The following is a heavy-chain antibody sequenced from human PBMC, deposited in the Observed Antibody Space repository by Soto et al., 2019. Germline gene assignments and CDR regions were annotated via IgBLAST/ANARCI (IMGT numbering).Heavy chain of an antibody. Sequence: QITLKESGPTLVKPTQTLTLTCSTSGCSLIDSGVAVGWIRQPPGKALDWLALVYWDDDKRYSPSLRTRLTITRDTSKNQVVLTMTNIDPVDTATYYCVHTYADHAGYYFDFWGQGTLVTVSS. J-gene: IGHJ4*02. V-gene: IGHV2-5*02. CDR1: GCSLIDSGVA. CDR2: VYWDDDK. CDR3: VHTYADHAGYYFDF.